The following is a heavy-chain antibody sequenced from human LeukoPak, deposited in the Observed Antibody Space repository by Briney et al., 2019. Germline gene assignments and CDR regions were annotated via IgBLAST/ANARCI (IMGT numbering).Heavy chain of an antibody. CDR3: ARVWYYYDSSGYYYPLLDY. J-gene: IGHJ4*02. Sequence: GGSLRLSCAASGFTFSSYSMNWVRQAPGKGLEWVSSISSSSSYIYYADSVKGRLTISRDNAKNSLYLQMNSLRAEDTAVYYCARVWYYYDSSGYYYPLLDYWGQGTLVTVSS. V-gene: IGHV3-21*01. D-gene: IGHD3-22*01. CDR1: GFTFSSYS. CDR2: ISSSSSYI.